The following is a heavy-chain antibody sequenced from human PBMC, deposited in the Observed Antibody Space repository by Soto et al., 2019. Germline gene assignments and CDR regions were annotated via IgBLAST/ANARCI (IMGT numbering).Heavy chain of an antibody. Sequence: EVQLVESGGGLVQPGGSLRLSCSASGFTVSSSYINWVRQAPGKGLEWVSTFYSGGKTYYADSVKGRFTISRHSSENTLYLQMNSPRSEDTAVYYCARAGQYCTTGTCYPASMGVWGEGTTVTVSS. D-gene: IGHD2-15*01. V-gene: IGHV3-53*04. CDR1: GFTVSSSY. CDR2: FYSGGKT. J-gene: IGHJ6*04. CDR3: ARAGQYCTTGTCYPASMGV.